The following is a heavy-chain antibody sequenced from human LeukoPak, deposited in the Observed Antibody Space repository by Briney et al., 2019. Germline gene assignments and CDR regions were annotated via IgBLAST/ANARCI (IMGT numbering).Heavy chain of an antibody. Sequence: PGGSLRLSCAASGFTVSSNYMSWVRQAPGKGLEWVSVIYSGGSTYYAGPVKGRFTISRDNSNNTLYLQMNSLRAEDTAVYYCARNYGGNWFDPWGQGTLVTVSS. D-gene: IGHD4-23*01. CDR3: ARNYGGNWFDP. J-gene: IGHJ5*02. CDR2: IYSGGST. V-gene: IGHV3-53*01. CDR1: GFTVSSNY.